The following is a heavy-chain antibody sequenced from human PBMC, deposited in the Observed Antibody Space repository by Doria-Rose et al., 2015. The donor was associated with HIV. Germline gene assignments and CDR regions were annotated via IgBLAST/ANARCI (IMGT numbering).Heavy chain of an antibody. Sequence: QAPGKGLEWVSLISWDGGSTYYADSVKGRFTISRDNSKNSLYLQMNSLRTEDTALYYCAKDTGYGDYAGPFDYWGQGTLVTVSS. CDR2: ISWDGGST. J-gene: IGHJ4*02. V-gene: IGHV3-43*01. D-gene: IGHD4-17*01. CDR3: AKDTGYGDYAGPFDY.